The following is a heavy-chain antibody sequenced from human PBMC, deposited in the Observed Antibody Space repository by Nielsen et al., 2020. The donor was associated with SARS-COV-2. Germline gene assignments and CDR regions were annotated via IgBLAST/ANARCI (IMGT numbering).Heavy chain of an antibody. V-gene: IGHV3-11*03. Sequence: GESLKISCAASGFTFSDYYMSWIRQAPGKGLEWVSYISSSSSYTNYADSVKGRFTISRDNAKNSLYLQMNSLRAEDTAVYYCAKTEGLHFDYWGQGTLVTVSS. CDR1: GFTFSDYY. J-gene: IGHJ4*02. CDR3: AKTEGLHFDY. CDR2: ISSSSSYT.